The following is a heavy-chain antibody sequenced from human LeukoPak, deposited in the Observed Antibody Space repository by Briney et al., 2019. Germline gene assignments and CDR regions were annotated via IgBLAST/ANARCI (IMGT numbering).Heavy chain of an antibody. CDR2: INERGTDS. J-gene: IGHJ4*02. D-gene: IGHD1-1*01. CDR1: GFTFSSYS. Sequence: QTGGSLRLSCAASGFTFSSYSMNWVRQPPGMGLVWVSRINERGTDSMYAESVKGRFTISRDNAKNTVYLQMNSLRAEDTAVYYCVRDETLWTLDWWGQGTLVSVSS. CDR3: VRDETLWTLDW. V-gene: IGHV3-74*03.